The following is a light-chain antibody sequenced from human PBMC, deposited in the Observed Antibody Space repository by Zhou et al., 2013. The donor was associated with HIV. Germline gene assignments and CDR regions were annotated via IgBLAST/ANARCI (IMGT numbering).Light chain of an antibody. Sequence: ETVMTQSPATLSVSPGERATLSCRASQSVTSNFLAWYQQKPGQAPRLLIYGASSRATGIPDRFSGSGSGTDFTLTISRLEPEDFAVYFCQQYGSSPFTFGQGTKLEIK. J-gene: IGKJ2*01. CDR1: QSVTSNF. CDR3: QQYGSSPFT. CDR2: GAS. V-gene: IGKV3-20*01.